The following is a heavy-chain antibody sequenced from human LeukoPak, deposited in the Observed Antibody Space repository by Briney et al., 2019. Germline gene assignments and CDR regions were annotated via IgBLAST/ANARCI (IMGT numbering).Heavy chain of an antibody. Sequence: SETLSLTCTVSGDSFSSVTDYWAWIRQPPGKGLEWIASGDYSGGTYYNPSLESRVAISADMSKNQFSLKLTSVTGADTAVYYCAGERGEEYSSGWYKRNYFDNWGQGVRVTVSS. D-gene: IGHD6-19*01. CDR2: GDYSGGT. V-gene: IGHV4-39*07. CDR3: AGERGEEYSSGWYKRNYFDN. J-gene: IGHJ4*02. CDR1: GDSFSSVTDY.